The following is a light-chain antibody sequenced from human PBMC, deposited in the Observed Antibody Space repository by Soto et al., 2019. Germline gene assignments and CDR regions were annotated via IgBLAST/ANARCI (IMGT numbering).Light chain of an antibody. CDR2: AAS. J-gene: IGKJ5*01. Sequence: DIQMTQSPSSLSASVGDRVTITCRASQTISTYLNWYQQKPGEAPKFLIYAASSLQSGVPSRFSGSGSGTDFTLTISNLQPEDFATYYCQQSYTTPITFGQGTRREIK. V-gene: IGKV1-39*01. CDR1: QTISTY. CDR3: QQSYTTPIT.